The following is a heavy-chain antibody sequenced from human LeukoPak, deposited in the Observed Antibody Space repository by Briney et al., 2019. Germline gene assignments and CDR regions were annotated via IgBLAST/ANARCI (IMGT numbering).Heavy chain of an antibody. CDR1: GYTFTGYH. Sequence: GASVKVSCKASGYTFTGYHIHWVRQAPGQGLEWVGWINPNSGGTNYAQKFQGRVTMTRDTSISTAYMELSRLRSDDTAVYYCARDSELWLRIQWDYWGQGTLVTVSS. CDR3: ARDSELWLRIQWDY. V-gene: IGHV1-2*02. J-gene: IGHJ4*02. CDR2: INPNSGGT. D-gene: IGHD5-18*01.